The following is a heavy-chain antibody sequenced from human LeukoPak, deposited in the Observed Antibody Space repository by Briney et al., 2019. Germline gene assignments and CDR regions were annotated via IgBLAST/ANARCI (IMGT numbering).Heavy chain of an antibody. CDR3: AGGGRHGYNYPDF. J-gene: IGHJ4*02. D-gene: IGHD5-24*01. Sequence: SETLSLTCSVSGGSISNYFWTWIRQPPGKGLEWIGYIYSSGSTYYNPSLWSRVTISVDTSKNQFSLKLSPLPASDGPVYYCAGGGRHGYNYPDFWGQGTLVSVSS. CDR2: IYSSGST. CDR1: GGSISNYF. V-gene: IGHV4-59*01.